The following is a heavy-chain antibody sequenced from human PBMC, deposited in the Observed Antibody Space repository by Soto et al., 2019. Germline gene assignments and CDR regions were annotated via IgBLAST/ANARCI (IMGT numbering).Heavy chain of an antibody. D-gene: IGHD1-1*01. V-gene: IGHV4-30-2*01. CDR1: GGSISSGGYS. CDR2: IYHSGST. J-gene: IGHJ4*02. CDR3: ARGKKTGRCTAFDY. Sequence: SETLSLTCAVSGGSISSGGYSWSWIRQPPGKGLEWIGYIYHSGSTYYNPSLKSRVTISVDRSKNQFSLKLSSVTAADTAVYYCARGKKTGRCTAFDYWGQGTLVTVSS.